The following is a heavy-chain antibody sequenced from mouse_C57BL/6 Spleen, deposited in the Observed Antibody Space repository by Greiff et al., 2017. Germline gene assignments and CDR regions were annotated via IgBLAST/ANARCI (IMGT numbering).Heavy chain of an antibody. CDR1: GYTFTDYY. J-gene: IGHJ4*01. Sequence: EVQLQQSGPELVKPGASVKISCKASGYTFTDYYMNWVKQSHGKSLEWIGDINPNNGGTSYNQKFKGKATLTVDKSSSTAYMELRSLTSEDSAVYYGARGRDYYAMDYWGQGTSVTVSS. CDR2: INPNNGGT. V-gene: IGHV1-26*01. CDR3: ARGRDYYAMDY.